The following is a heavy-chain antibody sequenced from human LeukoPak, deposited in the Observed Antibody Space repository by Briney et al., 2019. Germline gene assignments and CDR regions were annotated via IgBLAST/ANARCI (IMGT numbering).Heavy chain of an antibody. CDR1: GGSISSGSYY. CDR3: ARPTYYDFWSGYPPADDAFDI. CDR2: IYHSGST. V-gene: IGHV4-61*02. D-gene: IGHD3-3*01. Sequence: PSETLSLTCTVSGGSISSGSYYWSWIRQPAGKGLEWIGRIYHSGSTYYNPSLKSRVTISVDTSKNQFSLKLSSVTAADTAVYYCARPTYYDFWSGYPPADDAFDIWGQGTMVTVSS. J-gene: IGHJ3*02.